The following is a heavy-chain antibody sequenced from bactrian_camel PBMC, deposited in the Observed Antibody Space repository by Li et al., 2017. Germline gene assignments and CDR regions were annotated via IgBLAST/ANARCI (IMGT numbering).Heavy chain of an antibody. J-gene: IGHJ4*01. CDR3: VRDAGTPYGYNY. V-gene: IGHV3S40*01. CDR2: ISGDSGRT. CDR1: GFTFSTYY. Sequence: VQLVESGGGLVQPGGSLRLSCATSGFTFSTYYMSWVRQAPGKGLEWVSLISGDSGRTYYADSVKGRFTISRDNAKNTVYLQMNSLKPEDTAVYYCVRDAGTPYGYNYWGQGTQVTVS. D-gene: IGHD6*01.